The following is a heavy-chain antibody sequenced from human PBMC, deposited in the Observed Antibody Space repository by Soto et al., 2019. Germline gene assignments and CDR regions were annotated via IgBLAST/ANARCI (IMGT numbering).Heavy chain of an antibody. V-gene: IGHV4-34*01. CDR1: GGSFSGYY. Sequence: VQLQQWGAGLLKPSETLSLTCAVYGGSFSGYYWSGIRQPPGKGEEWIGEINHSGSTNYNPSPKSRVTISVDTSKNQFSLQLSSVTAADTAVYYCARAGYCSGGSCYSYGYWGQGTLVTVSS. J-gene: IGHJ4*02. CDR2: INHSGST. D-gene: IGHD2-15*01. CDR3: ARAGYCSGGSCYSYGY.